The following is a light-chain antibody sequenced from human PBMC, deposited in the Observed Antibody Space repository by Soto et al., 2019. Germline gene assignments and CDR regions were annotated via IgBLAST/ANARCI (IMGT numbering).Light chain of an antibody. CDR1: QSVSTW. Sequence: DIQMTQSPSTLSASVGDRVTITCRASQSVSTWLAWLQQKPGIAPKLLIYDASILQGGVPSRFSGSGSGTEFTFTISSLQAEDFATYSCQQYDTYPPTLGQGTKVEIK. V-gene: IGKV1-5*01. CDR2: DAS. CDR3: QQYDTYPPT. J-gene: IGKJ1*01.